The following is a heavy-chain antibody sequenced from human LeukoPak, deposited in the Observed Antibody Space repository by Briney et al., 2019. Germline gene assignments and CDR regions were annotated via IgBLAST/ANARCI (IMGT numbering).Heavy chain of an antibody. J-gene: IGHJ3*01. CDR2: IWYDGSNE. V-gene: IGHV3-33*01. Sequence: GGSLRLSFAASGFIFSISGMHWVRQAPGKGLEWVAVIWYDGSNEYYADSVKGRFTISRDNSKNTLHLQMNSLRVEDTSVYYCAREISMFVNAFDLWGQGTLVAVSS. D-gene: IGHD3-10*02. CDR1: GFIFSISG. CDR3: AREISMFVNAFDL.